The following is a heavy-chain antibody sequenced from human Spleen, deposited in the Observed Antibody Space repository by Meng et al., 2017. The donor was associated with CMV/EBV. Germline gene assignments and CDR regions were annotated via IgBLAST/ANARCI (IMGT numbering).Heavy chain of an antibody. Sequence: SETLSLTCAVYGGSFSGYYWSWIRQPQGKGLEWIGEINHSGNTNYNPSLKSRVTISVDTSKNQFSLKLSSVTAADTAVYYCARGGYCSSTSCPPLYYYYGMDVWGQGTTVTVSS. CDR1: GGSFSGYY. CDR2: INHSGNT. J-gene: IGHJ6*02. V-gene: IGHV4-34*01. D-gene: IGHD2-2*01. CDR3: ARGGYCSSTSCPPLYYYYGMDV.